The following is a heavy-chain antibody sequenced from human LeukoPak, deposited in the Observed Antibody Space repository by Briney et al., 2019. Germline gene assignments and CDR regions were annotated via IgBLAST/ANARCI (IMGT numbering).Heavy chain of an antibody. J-gene: IGHJ4*02. CDR3: ARKSSGYYGY. D-gene: IGHD3-22*01. V-gene: IGHV4-59*01. Sequence: SETLSLTCTVSGGSISSYYWSWIRQPPGKGLEWIGYIYYSGSTNYNPSLKSRVTTSVDTSKNQFSLRLSSVTAADTAVYYCARKSSGYYGYWGQGTLVTVSS. CDR2: IYYSGST. CDR1: GGSISSYY.